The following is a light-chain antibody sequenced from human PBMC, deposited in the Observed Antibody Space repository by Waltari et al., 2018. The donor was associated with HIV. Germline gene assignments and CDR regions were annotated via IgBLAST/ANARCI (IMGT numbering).Light chain of an antibody. V-gene: IGKV1-6*01. J-gene: IGKJ2*01. CDR1: QDIDFN. CDR3: LQTYNLPYT. CDR2: AAS. Sequence: IQMTQSPTSLSASVSDSITISCRASQDIDFNVNWYQLRPGRAPKLLIAAASKLQSGVPSRFIGSGFGTHFTRTINGVRPDDFALYFCLQTYNLPYTFGQGT.